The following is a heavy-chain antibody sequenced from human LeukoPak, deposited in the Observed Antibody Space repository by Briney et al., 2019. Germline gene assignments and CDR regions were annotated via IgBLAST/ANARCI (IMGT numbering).Heavy chain of an antibody. D-gene: IGHD4-17*01. J-gene: IGHJ5*02. V-gene: IGHV4-34*01. CDR3: AGRLTTVTLNWFDP. Sequence: SETLSLTCAVYGGSFSGYYWSWIRQPPGKGLEWIGEINHSGSTNYNPSLKSRVTISVDTSKNQFSLKLSSVTAADTAVYYCAGRLTTVTLNWFDPWGQGTLVTVSS. CDR1: GGSFSGYY. CDR2: INHSGST.